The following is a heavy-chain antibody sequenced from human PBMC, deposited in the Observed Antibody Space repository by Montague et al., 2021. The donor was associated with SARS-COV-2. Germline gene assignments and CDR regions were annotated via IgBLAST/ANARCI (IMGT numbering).Heavy chain of an antibody. CDR3: ARVQRGYYYGLGVSAHFDY. CDR2: NYYSGST. CDR1: GGSISNYY. J-gene: IGHJ4*02. V-gene: IGHV4-59*01. Sequence: SETLSLTCTVSGGSISNYYWSWIRQPPGKGLEWIGDNYYSGSTNYNPSLKRRGNISVDTSKSQFSLKLSSVTAADTAVYYCARVQRGYYYGLGVSAHFDYWAQGTLVTVSS. D-gene: IGHD3-10*01.